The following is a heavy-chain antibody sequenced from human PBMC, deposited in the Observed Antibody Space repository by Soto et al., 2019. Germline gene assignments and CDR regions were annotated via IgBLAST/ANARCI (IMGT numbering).Heavy chain of an antibody. Sequence: QVQLVESGGGVVQPGRSLRLSCAASGVTLSNFGMHWVRQAPGKGLEWVAVISRAGSTLFYADSVKGGFTISRDSSRNMLYLQMNSRRAEETAVYHCVGEVASGYWGQGTLVTVSS. D-gene: IGHD2-21*01. V-gene: IGHV3-30*03. CDR3: VGEVASGY. CDR2: ISRAGSTL. J-gene: IGHJ4*02. CDR1: GVTLSNFG.